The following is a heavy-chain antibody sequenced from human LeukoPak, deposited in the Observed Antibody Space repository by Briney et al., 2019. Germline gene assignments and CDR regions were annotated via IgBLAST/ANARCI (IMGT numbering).Heavy chain of an antibody. CDR1: GYTFTGYY. CDR3: ARVGLWFVNLRRAFDI. J-gene: IGHJ3*02. Sequence: GASVKVSCKASGYTFTGYYMHWVRQAPGQGLEWMGWINPNSGGTNYAQKFQGRVTMTRDTSISTAYMELSRLRSDDTAVYYCARVGLWFVNLRRAFDIWGQGTMVTVSS. D-gene: IGHD3-10*01. V-gene: IGHV1-2*02. CDR2: INPNSGGT.